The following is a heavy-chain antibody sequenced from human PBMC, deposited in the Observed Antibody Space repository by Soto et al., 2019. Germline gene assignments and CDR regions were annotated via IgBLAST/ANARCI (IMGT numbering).Heavy chain of an antibody. CDR3: ARDSETTVMHY. D-gene: IGHD4-17*01. V-gene: IGHV3-21*01. J-gene: IGHJ4*02. Sequence: GGSLRLSCAASGFTFSPYSMNWVRQAPGKGLEWVSSISSSSTYIYYADSVKGRFTISRDNAKNSLYLQMNSLRAEDTAVYYCARDSETTVMHYWGQGTLVTVSS. CDR1: GFTFSPYS. CDR2: ISSSSTYI.